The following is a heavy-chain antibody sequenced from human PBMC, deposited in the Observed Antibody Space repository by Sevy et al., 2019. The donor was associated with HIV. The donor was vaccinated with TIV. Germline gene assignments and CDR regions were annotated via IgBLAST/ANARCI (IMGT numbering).Heavy chain of an antibody. V-gene: IGHV3-21*01. CDR3: ARPLSYSSSWYDYYYGVDV. CDR1: GFTFSSYS. J-gene: IGHJ6*02. D-gene: IGHD6-13*01. CDR2: ISSSSSYI. Sequence: GGSLRLSCAASGFTFSSYSMNWVRQAPGKGLEWVSSISSSSSYIYYADSVKGRFTISRDNAKNSLYLQMNCLRAEETAVYYWARPLSYSSSWYDYYYGVDVWGQGTTVTVSS.